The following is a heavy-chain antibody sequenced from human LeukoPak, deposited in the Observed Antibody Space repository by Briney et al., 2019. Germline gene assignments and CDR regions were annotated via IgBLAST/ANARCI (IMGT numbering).Heavy chain of an antibody. J-gene: IGHJ4*02. CDR1: GFTFGDYD. D-gene: IGHD3-22*01. CDR3: TRDTAHYYDSSGYYAY. CDR2: IRSKAYGGTT. V-gene: IGHV3-49*04. Sequence: GGSLRLSCTASGFTFGDYDMSWVRQAPGKGLEWVGFIRSKAYGGTTEYAASVKGRFTISRDDSKSIAYLQMNSLKTEDTAVYYCTRDTAHYYDSSGYYAYWGQGTLVTVSS.